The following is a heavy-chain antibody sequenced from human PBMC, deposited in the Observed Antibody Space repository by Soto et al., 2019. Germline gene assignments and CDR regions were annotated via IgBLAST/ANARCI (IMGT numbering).Heavy chain of an antibody. D-gene: IGHD6-6*01. V-gene: IGHV5-51*01. CDR2: INPRDSDT. Sequence: GESLKISCKGSGYSFTTYWIGWVRQMPGKGLEWMGIINPRDSDTRYSPSFQGQVTISADKSINTAYLQWSSLKASDTAMYYCARPGSSSSDHWGQGTLVTVSS. CDR3: ARPGSSSSDH. J-gene: IGHJ4*02. CDR1: GYSFTTYW.